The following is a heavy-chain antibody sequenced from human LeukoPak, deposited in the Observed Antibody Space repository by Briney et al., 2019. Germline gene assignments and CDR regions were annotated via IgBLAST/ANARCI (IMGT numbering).Heavy chain of an antibody. V-gene: IGHV3-66*01. J-gene: IGHJ3*02. CDR2: IYSGGTT. CDR3: ARDLGEWEQVSTFSI. Sequence: GGSLGLSCAASGFTVSSNYMNWVRQAPGKGLEWVSVIYSGGTTYYADSVRGRFTISRDNAKDSLFLQMNSLKDEDTAVYYCARDLGEWEQVSTFSIWGQGTVVTVSS. D-gene: IGHD1-26*01. CDR1: GFTVSSNY.